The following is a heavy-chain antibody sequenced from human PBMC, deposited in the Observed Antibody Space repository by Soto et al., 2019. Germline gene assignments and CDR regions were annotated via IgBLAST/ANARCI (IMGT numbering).Heavy chain of an antibody. D-gene: IGHD2-8*01. Sequence: QVQLVQSGAEVKKPGASVKVSCKASGYTFTSYGISWVRQAPGQGLEWMGWISAYNGNTNYAQKLQGRVTMTTDTSTSTAYMELRCLRSDDTAVYYSAIGGKYCTNCVCSFYGMDVWGQGTTVTVSS. CDR3: AIGGKYCTNCVCSFYGMDV. V-gene: IGHV1-18*01. CDR1: GYTFTSYG. J-gene: IGHJ6*02. CDR2: ISAYNGNT.